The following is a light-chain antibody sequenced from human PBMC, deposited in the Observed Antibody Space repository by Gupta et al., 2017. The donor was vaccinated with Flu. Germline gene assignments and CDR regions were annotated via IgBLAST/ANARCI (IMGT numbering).Light chain of an antibody. CDR2: WAS. CDR3: QQYYSTPRT. V-gene: IGKV4-1*01. J-gene: IGKJ1*01. Sequence: SLGERATINCKSSQSFLDSSNNKNYLAWYQQKPGQPPKLLIYWASTRESGVPDRFSGSGSGTDFTLTISSLQAEDVAVYYCQQYYSTPRTFRQGTKVEIK. CDR1: QSFLDSSNNKNY.